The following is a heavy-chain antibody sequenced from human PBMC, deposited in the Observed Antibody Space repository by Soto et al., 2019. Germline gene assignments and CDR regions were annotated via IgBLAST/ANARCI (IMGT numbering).Heavy chain of an antibody. CDR1: GGSISSGGYY. D-gene: IGHD3-10*01. V-gene: IGHV4-31*03. Sequence: QVQLQESGPGLVKPSQTLSLTCTVSGGSISSGGYYWSWIRQHPGKGLEWVGYIYYRGSTYYNPSLKSRVTIAVNTSKNQFSLKLGSVTAADKAGYSFARESVIWGQGTLVTVSS. J-gene: IGHJ4*02. CDR3: ARESVI. CDR2: IYYRGST.